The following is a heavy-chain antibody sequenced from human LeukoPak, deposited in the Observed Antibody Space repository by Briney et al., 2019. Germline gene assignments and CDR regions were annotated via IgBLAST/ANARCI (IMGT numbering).Heavy chain of an antibody. V-gene: IGHV3-7*03. J-gene: IGHJ6*04. CDR3: SINYYYYGMDV. Sequence: PGGSLRLSCAASGFTFSSYWMSWVRQAPGKGLEWVANIKQDGSEKYYVDPVKGRFTISRDNAKNSLYLQMNSLRAEDTAVYYCSINYYYYGMDVWGKGTTVTVSS. CDR1: GFTFSSYW. CDR2: IKQDGSEK.